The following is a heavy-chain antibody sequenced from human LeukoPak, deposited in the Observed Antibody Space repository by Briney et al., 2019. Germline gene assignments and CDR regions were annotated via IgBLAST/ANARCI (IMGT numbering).Heavy chain of an antibody. V-gene: IGHV1-46*01. J-gene: IGHJ6*01. D-gene: IGHD4/OR15-4a*01. CDR3: AREKVEYGGLALCGMEV. CDR2: INPSGGST. CDR1: GYTFTGYY. Sequence: RASVKVSCKASGYTFTGYYMHWVRQAPGQGLGWMGIINPSGGSTSYAQKFQGRVTMTRDTSTSTVYMELRRMRCEERAVYYCAREKVEYGGLALCGMEVCGEGNTVTVSS.